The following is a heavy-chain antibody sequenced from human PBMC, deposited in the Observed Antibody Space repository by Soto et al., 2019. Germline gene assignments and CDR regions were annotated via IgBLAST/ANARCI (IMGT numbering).Heavy chain of an antibody. CDR1: GGSISSSSYY. D-gene: IGHD2-15*01. J-gene: IGHJ2*01. CDR3: ARRGGYCSGGSCFFRYFDL. V-gene: IGHV4-39*01. Sequence: QLQLQESGPGLVKPSETLSLTCTVSGGSISSSSYYWGWIRQPPGKGLEWIGSIYYSGSTYYNPSLKSRVTLSVDTSKNQFSLKLSSVTAADTAVYYCARRGGYCSGGSCFFRYFDLWGRGTLVTVSS. CDR2: IYYSGST.